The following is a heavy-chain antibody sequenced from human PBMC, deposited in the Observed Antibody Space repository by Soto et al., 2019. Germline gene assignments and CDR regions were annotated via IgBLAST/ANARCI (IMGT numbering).Heavy chain of an antibody. Sequence: GESLKISCKGSGYSFTSCWIGWVRQMPGKGLEWMGIIYPGDSDTRYSPSFQGQVTISADKSISTAYLQWSSLKASDTAMYYCARSYSSFMYYYYYGMDVWGQGTTVTVSS. CDR2: IYPGDSDT. J-gene: IGHJ6*02. D-gene: IGHD5-18*01. CDR1: GYSFTSCW. CDR3: ARSYSSFMYYYYYGMDV. V-gene: IGHV5-51*01.